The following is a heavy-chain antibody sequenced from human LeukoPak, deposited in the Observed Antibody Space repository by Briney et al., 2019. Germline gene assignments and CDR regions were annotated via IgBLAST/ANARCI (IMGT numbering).Heavy chain of an antibody. CDR3: ARAPITMVRGVALYYFDY. Sequence: SVKVSCKASGGTFSSYAISWVRQAPGQGLEWMGGIIPIFGTANYSQKFQGRGTITTDESTSTAYMELSSLRSEDTAVYYCARAPITMVRGVALYYFDYWGQGTLVTVSS. V-gene: IGHV1-69*05. J-gene: IGHJ4*02. CDR2: IIPIFGTA. CDR1: GGTFSSYA. D-gene: IGHD3-10*01.